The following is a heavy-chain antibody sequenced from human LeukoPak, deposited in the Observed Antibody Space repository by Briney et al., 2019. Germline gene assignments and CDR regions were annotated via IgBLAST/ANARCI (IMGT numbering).Heavy chain of an antibody. Sequence: SETLSLTCTISGVSVSGFYWSWIRQPPGKGLEWIGCINYSGSTNYNPSLKRLFTISIDTSKNQMSLKLRSEIAADTAVYYCARDPIHRDDYNADWGQGALVSVSS. D-gene: IGHD5-24*01. CDR1: GVSVSGFY. V-gene: IGHV4-59*02. J-gene: IGHJ4*02. CDR3: ARDPIHRDDYNAD. CDR2: INYSGST.